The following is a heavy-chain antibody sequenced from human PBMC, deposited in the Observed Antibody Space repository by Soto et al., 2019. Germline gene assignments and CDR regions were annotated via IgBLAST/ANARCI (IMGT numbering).Heavy chain of an antibody. J-gene: IGHJ4*02. V-gene: IGHV4-34*01. D-gene: IGHD3-22*01. CDR3: ARSPDSSGYYYGDFDY. CDR1: GGSFIGYY. CDR2: INHSGST. Sequence: PSETLSLTCAFYGGSFIGYYWSWIRQPPGKGLEWIGEINHSGSTNYNPSLKSRVTISVDTSKNQFSLKLSSVTAADTAVYYCARSPDSSGYYYGDFDYWGQGTLVTVSS.